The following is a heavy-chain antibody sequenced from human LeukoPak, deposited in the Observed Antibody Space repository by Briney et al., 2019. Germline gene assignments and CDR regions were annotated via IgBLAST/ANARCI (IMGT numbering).Heavy chain of an antibody. J-gene: IGHJ4*02. V-gene: IGHV1-69*04. Sequence: GASVKVSCKASGGTFSSYAISWVRQAPGQGLEWMGRIIPILGIANYAQKFQGRVTITADKSTSTAYMELSSLRSEDTAVYYCARADTAMGKANDFWGQGTLVTVSS. CDR2: IIPILGIA. CDR1: GGTFSSYA. D-gene: IGHD5-18*01. CDR3: ARADTAMGKANDF.